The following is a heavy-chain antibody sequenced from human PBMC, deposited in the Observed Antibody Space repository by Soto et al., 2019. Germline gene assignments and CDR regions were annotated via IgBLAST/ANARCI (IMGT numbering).Heavy chain of an antibody. CDR1: GGSISSYY. Sequence: SETLSLTCTVSGGSISSYYWSWIRQPPGKGLEWIGYIYYSGSTNYNPSLKSRVTISVDTSKNQFSLKLSSVTAADTALYYCARMYYDFWSGYYLDYWGQGTLVTVSS. D-gene: IGHD3-3*01. CDR2: IYYSGST. CDR3: ARMYYDFWSGYYLDY. V-gene: IGHV4-59*01. J-gene: IGHJ4*02.